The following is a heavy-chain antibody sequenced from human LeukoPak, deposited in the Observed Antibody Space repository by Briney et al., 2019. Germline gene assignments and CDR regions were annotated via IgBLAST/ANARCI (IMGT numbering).Heavy chain of an antibody. D-gene: IGHD4-17*01. J-gene: IGHJ4*02. V-gene: IGHV3-48*03. CDR1: GFTFSSYE. CDR2: ISSSGSTI. Sequence: GGSLRLSCAASGFTFSSYEMNWVRQAPGKGLEGVSYISSSGSTIYYADSVKGRFTISRDNSKNTLYLQMNSLRAEDTAAYYCARGAYGDYDYWGQGTLVTVSS. CDR3: ARGAYGDYDY.